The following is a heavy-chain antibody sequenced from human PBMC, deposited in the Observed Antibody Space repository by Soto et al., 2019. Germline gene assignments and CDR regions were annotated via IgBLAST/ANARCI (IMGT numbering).Heavy chain of an antibody. CDR1: GGSMSKFY. J-gene: IGHJ5*02. D-gene: IGHD4-17*01. CDR3: VRDGSKTLRDCFDP. V-gene: IGHV4-4*07. Sequence: QVQVQESGPGLVKPSETLSLTCSVSGGSMSKFYWSWIRKTAGKGLEWMGRVYATGTSDYNPSVRCRVAMWVGISKKTFSLRLRSVTAADTGVYYCVRDGSKTLRDCFDPWGQGILVTVSS. CDR2: VYATGTS.